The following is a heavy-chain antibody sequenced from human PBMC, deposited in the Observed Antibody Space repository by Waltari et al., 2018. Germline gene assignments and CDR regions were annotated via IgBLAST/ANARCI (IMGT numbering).Heavy chain of an antibody. V-gene: IGHV2-5*01. D-gene: IGHD3-9*01. CDR1: GFSLSTSGVG. J-gene: IGHJ3*02. CDR3: ALRRNYDILTGYWEDAFDI. Sequence: QITLTESGPTLVKPTQTLTLTCTFSGFSLSTSGVGVGWIRQPPGKALEWLALIYWNDDKRYSPSLKSRLTITKDTSKNQVVLTMTNMDPVDTATYYCALRRNYDILTGYWEDAFDIWGQGTMVTVSS. CDR2: IYWNDDK.